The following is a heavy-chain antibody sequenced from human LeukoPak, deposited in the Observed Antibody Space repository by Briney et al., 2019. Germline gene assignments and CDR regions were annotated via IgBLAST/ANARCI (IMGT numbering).Heavy chain of an antibody. CDR2: INPSGGST. D-gene: IGHD2-21*02. V-gene: IGHV1-46*01. J-gene: IGHJ1*01. CDR1: GYTFTSYY. CDR3: ARSPYIVVVTAIPYAEYFQH. Sequence: GASVKVSCKASGYTFTSYYMHWVRQAPGQGLEWMGIINPSGGSTSYAQKFQGRVTMTRDTSTSTVYMELSSLRSEDTAVYYCARSPYIVVVTAIPYAEYFQHWGQGTLVTVSS.